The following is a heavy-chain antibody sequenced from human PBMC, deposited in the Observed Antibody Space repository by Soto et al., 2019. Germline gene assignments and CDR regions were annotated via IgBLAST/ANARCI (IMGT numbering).Heavy chain of an antibody. CDR3: AKDLDYSNYYYYYMDV. Sequence: PGGSLRLSCAASGFTFSSYGMHWVRQAPGKGLEWVAVISYDGSNKYYADSVKGRFTISRDNSKNTLYLQMNSLRAEDTAVYYCAKDLDYSNYYYYYMDVWGKGTTVTVSS. CDR2: ISYDGSNK. J-gene: IGHJ6*03. CDR1: GFTFSSYG. D-gene: IGHD4-4*01. V-gene: IGHV3-30*18.